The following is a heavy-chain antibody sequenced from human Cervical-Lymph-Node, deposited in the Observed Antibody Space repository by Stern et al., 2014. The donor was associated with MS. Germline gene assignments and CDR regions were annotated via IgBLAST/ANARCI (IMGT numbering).Heavy chain of an antibody. D-gene: IGHD3-16*01. V-gene: IGHV3-21*01. J-gene: IGHJ4*02. Sequence: EVQLVESGGGLVKPGGSRRLSCAASGFTFSSYSMNWVRQAPGKGLEWVSSISSSSSYIYYADSVKGRFTISRDNAKNSLYLQMNSLRAEDTAVYYCARRLGGICFFDYWGQGTLVTVSS. CDR2: ISSSSSYI. CDR1: GFTFSSYS. CDR3: ARRLGGICFFDY.